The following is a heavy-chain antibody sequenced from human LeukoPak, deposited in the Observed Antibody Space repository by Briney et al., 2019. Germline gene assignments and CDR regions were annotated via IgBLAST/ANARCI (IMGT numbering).Heavy chain of an antibody. CDR3: ARPIGYTSSWPLGI. J-gene: IGHJ3*02. Sequence: SETLSLTCIVSGGSISSGSYYWGWIRQPPGKGLEYIGSIYYSGSTYYNPSLKSRLTISVDTSKNQFSLKLRSVTAADTAVYYCARPIGYTSSWPLGIWGQGTMVTVSP. V-gene: IGHV4-39*01. CDR1: GGSISSGSYY. D-gene: IGHD6-13*01. CDR2: IYYSGST.